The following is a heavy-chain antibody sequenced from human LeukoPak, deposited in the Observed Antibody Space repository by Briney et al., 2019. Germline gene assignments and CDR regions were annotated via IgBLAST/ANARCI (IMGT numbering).Heavy chain of an antibody. Sequence: GGSLRLSCAGSGFTFTDSAINWVRKAPGKGLEWVSSINNIATHSYYAASVKGRFSISRDDAKNSVYLQMHSLRAEDTAIYYCARDPTRYLRYGYFDYWGQGAQVTVSS. CDR3: ARDPTRYLRYGYFDY. D-gene: IGHD4-17*01. CDR1: GFTFTDSA. V-gene: IGHV3-21*01. CDR2: INNIATHS. J-gene: IGHJ4*02.